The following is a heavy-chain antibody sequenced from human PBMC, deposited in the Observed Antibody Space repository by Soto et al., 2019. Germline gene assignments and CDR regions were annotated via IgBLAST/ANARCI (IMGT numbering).Heavy chain of an antibody. D-gene: IGHD3-22*01. Sequence: VGPLRLSCGACGFTISSYAMHRVRQAPGKGLEWVAVISYDGSNKYYADSVKGRFTISRDNSKNTLYLQMNSLRAEDTAVYYCARDTTPPPYYYDSSGYFDYWGQGTLVTVS. CDR3: ARDTTPPPYYYDSSGYFDY. CDR2: ISYDGSNK. CDR1: GFTISSYA. V-gene: IGHV3-30-3*01. J-gene: IGHJ4*02.